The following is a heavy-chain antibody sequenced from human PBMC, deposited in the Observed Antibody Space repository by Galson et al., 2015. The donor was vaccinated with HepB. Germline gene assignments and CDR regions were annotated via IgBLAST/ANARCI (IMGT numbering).Heavy chain of an antibody. D-gene: IGHD2-2*01. CDR3: TRVFGYCSSTSCYPDY. V-gene: IGHV3-49*03. CDR1: GFTFGDYA. J-gene: IGHJ4*02. Sequence: SLRLSCAASGFTFGDYAMSWFRQAPGKGLEWVGFIRSKAYGGTTEYAASVKGRFTISRDDSKSIAYLQMNSLKTEDTAVYYCTRVFGYCSSTSCYPDYWGQGTLVTVSS. CDR2: IRSKAYGGTT.